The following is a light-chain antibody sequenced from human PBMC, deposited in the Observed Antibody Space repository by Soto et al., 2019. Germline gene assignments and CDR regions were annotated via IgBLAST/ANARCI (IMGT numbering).Light chain of an antibody. J-gene: IGKJ4*01. Sequence: DIQMTQSPSSLSASVGDRVTNTCRASQSISSYLNWYQQKPGKAPKLLIYAASSLQSGVPSRFSGSGSGTDFTLTISSLQPEDFATYYCQQSYSTPFGGGTKVDIK. CDR1: QSISSY. CDR3: QQSYSTP. V-gene: IGKV1-39*01. CDR2: AAS.